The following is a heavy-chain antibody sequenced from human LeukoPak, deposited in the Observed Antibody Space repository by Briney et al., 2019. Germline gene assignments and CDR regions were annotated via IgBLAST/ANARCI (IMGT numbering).Heavy chain of an antibody. Sequence: GGSLRLSCAASGFTFRDYTRNWVRQAPGKGREWVSAISKSGTYIKYADSVKGRFTISRDNSKNSLYLQMNSLRVEDTALYYCAKDRYCTSSSCPIDYWGQGTMVTVSS. V-gene: IGHV3-21*04. CDR3: AKDRYCTSSSCPIDY. CDR2: ISKSGTYI. J-gene: IGHJ4*02. D-gene: IGHD2-2*01. CDR1: GFTFRDYT.